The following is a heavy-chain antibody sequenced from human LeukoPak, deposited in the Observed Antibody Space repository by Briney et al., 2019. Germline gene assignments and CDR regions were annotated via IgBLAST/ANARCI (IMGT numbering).Heavy chain of an antibody. CDR1: GYTFTSYD. CDR3: ARDEYYYGSGSYYNWKHYYYYYGMDV. D-gene: IGHD3-10*01. Sequence: GASVKVSCKASGYTFTSYDINWVRQATGQGLEWMGWMNPNIGNTGYAQKFQGRVTMTTDTSTSTAYMELRSLRSDDTAVYYCARDEYYYGSGSYYNWKHYYYYYGMDVWGQGTTVTVSS. V-gene: IGHV1-8*01. J-gene: IGHJ6*02. CDR2: MNPNIGNT.